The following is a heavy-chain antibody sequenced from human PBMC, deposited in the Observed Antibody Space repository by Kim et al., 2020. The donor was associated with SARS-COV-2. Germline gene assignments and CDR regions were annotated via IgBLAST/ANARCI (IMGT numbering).Heavy chain of an antibody. V-gene: IGHV3-53*04. J-gene: IGHJ4*02. CDR3: ARADNYYDSSGYYLDY. D-gene: IGHD3-22*01. Sequence: SVKGRFTISRHNSKNTLYLQMNSLRAEDTAVYYCARADNYYDSSGYYLDYWGQGTLVTVSS.